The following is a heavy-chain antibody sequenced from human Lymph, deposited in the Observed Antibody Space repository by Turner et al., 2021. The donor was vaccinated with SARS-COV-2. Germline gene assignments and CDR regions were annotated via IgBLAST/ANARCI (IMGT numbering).Heavy chain of an antibody. Sequence: EVQLVESGGGLGKPGGSLRLSCAASGFTFSTYSMNWVRQAPGKGLEWISSISSSSSYIYYADSVKGRFTISRDDAKNSLYLQMNSLRAEDTAVYYCARDIPTTADYFDYWGQGTLVTVSS. D-gene: IGHD4-17*01. CDR3: ARDIPTTADYFDY. V-gene: IGHV3-21*01. CDR1: GFTFSTYS. J-gene: IGHJ4*02. CDR2: ISSSSSYI.